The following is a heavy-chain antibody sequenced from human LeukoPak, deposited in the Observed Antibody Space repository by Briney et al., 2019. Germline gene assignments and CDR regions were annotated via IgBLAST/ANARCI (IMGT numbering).Heavy chain of an antibody. Sequence: GASVKVSCRASGYTFTGYYMHWVRQAPGQGLEWMGWINPNGGGTNYAQKFQGRVTMTRDTSISTAYMELSRLRSDDTAVYYCARDGSVYSSSAQVDYYMDVWGKGTTVTISS. CDR2: INPNGGGT. CDR1: GYTFTGYY. V-gene: IGHV1-2*02. D-gene: IGHD6-13*01. J-gene: IGHJ6*03. CDR3: ARDGSVYSSSAQVDYYMDV.